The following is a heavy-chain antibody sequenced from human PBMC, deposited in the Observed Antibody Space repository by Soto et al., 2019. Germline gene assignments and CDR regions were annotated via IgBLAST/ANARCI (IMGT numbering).Heavy chain of an antibody. CDR1: GYTFTSYA. J-gene: IGHJ4*02. CDR3: ARSGTPAGY. V-gene: IGHV1-18*01. D-gene: IGHD3-10*01. Sequence: QVQLVQSGAEVKKPGASVKVSCKASGYTFTSYAITWVRQAPGQGLEWMGWISAYNGKTNYAKKLLSRVTMTTNTSTTTAYMELRGLSSDDSAVYYCARSGTPAGYWGQGTLVTVSS. CDR2: ISAYNGKT.